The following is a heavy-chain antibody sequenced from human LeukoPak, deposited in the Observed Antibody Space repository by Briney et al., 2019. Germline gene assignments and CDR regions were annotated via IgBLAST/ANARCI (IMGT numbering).Heavy chain of an antibody. CDR3: ATRPYDYVWGSYRYTGQGWFDP. J-gene: IGHJ5*02. V-gene: IGHV4-59*12. D-gene: IGHD3-16*02. CDR1: GGSISSYY. Sequence: SETLSLTCTVSGGSISSYYWSWIRQPPGKGLEWIGYIYNSGSTNYNPSLKSRVTISVDTSKNQFSLKLSSVTAADTAVYYCATRPYDYVWGSYRYTGQGWFDPWGQGTLVTVPS. CDR2: IYNSGST.